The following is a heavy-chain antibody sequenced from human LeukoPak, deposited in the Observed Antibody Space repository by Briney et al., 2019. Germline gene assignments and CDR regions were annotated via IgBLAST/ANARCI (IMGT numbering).Heavy chain of an antibody. CDR3: AKDRATGTHHYYYGLDV. Sequence: GGSLRLSCAASGFTFSTYGIHWVRQAPGKGLEWVAVISYDGSNKYYEDSVKGRFTISRDNSKNTLYLQMNSLRAEDTAVYYCAKDRATGTHHYYYGLDVWDQGTTVTVSS. CDR1: GFTFSTYG. D-gene: IGHD1-1*01. CDR2: ISYDGSNK. J-gene: IGHJ6*02. V-gene: IGHV3-30*18.